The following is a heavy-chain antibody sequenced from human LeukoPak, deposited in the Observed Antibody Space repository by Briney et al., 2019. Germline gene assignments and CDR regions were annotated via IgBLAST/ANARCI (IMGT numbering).Heavy chain of an antibody. CDR1: GGSISSGGYY. D-gene: IGHD4-23*01. CDR2: IYYSGST. V-gene: IGHV4-31*03. CDR3: ARDSTALLDYGGIDY. J-gene: IGHJ4*02. Sequence: SETLSLTSTVSGGSISSGGYYWSWIRQHPGKGLEWIGYIYYSGSTYYNPSLKSRVTISVDTSKNQFSLKLSSVTAADTAVYYCARDSTALLDYGGIDYWGQGTLVTVSS.